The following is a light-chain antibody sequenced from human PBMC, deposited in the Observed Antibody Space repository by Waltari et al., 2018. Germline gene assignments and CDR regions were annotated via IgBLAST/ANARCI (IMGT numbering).Light chain of an antibody. CDR1: QSVSSF. CDR3: QQYNDWPPLT. V-gene: IGKV3-15*01. CDR2: GAS. Sequence: VVMTQSPATLSLSPGERATLSCRASQSVSSFLAWYQQKPGQAPRLLIYGASTKATGIPARFSGSGSGTEFTLTISSLQSEDFVVYYCQQYNDWPPLTFGGGTKVEIK. J-gene: IGKJ4*01.